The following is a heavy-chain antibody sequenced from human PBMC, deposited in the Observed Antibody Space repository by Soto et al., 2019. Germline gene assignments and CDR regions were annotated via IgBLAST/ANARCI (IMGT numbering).Heavy chain of an antibody. CDR3: ARPGYSNYGPGVDV. D-gene: IGHD4-4*01. CDR1: GFTFSVYW. J-gene: IGHJ6*02. CDR2: IDSAGSTT. Sequence: EVQLVESGGGLVQPGGSLRLSCAASGFTFSVYWMHWVRQAPGKGLVWVSRIDSAGSTTSYADSVKGRFTISRDNAKSTLYLQMNSLRAEDTAVYYCARPGYSNYGPGVDVWGQGTTVTVSS. V-gene: IGHV3-74*01.